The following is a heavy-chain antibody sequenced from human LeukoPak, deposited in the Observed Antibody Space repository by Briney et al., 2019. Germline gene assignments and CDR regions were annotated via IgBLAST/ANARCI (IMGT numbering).Heavy chain of an antibody. Sequence: ASVKVSCKASGYTFTGYYMHWVRQAPGQGLEWMGWINPNSGGTNYAQKFQGWVTMTRDTSISTAYMELSRLRSDDTAVYYCARDHTPFYCSGGSCYSKYYGMDVWGQGTTVAVSS. J-gene: IGHJ6*02. V-gene: IGHV1-2*04. CDR2: INPNSGGT. CDR3: ARDHTPFYCSGGSCYSKYYGMDV. CDR1: GYTFTGYY. D-gene: IGHD2-15*01.